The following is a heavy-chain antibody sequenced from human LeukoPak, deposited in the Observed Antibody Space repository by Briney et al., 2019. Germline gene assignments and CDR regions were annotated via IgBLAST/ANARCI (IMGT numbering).Heavy chain of an antibody. CDR1: GGSISTYY. Sequence: SETLSLTCSVAGGSISTYYWNWLRQTPGKGLEWIGHIANGNTDYNPSLKSRVTISVDTYKNQFSLKLTSVTAADTAVYYCARDKAHSYGRYFDPWGQGALVIVSS. V-gene: IGHV4-59*01. CDR2: IANGNT. CDR3: ARDKAHSYGRYFDP. D-gene: IGHD5-18*01. J-gene: IGHJ5*02.